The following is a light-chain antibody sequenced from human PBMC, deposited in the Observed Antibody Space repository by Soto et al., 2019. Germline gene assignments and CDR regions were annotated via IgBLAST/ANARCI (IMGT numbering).Light chain of an antibody. CDR2: YAS. Sequence: EMVMTQSPATLSVSPGERVTLSCRASESVHRNLAWYQQKPGQGPSRLIYYASTRATGVPDRFTGSGSGTDFTLTISSLQSEDFGVYHCQHYSNWPPTFGPGTKVEIK. J-gene: IGKJ3*01. V-gene: IGKV3-15*01. CDR1: ESVHRN. CDR3: QHYSNWPPT.